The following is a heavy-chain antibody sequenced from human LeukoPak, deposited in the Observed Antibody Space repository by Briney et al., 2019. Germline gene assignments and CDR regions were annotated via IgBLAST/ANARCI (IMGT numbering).Heavy chain of an antibody. V-gene: IGHV4-34*01. D-gene: IGHD3-3*01. CDR1: GGSFNSYC. CDR2: INHSGVT. CDR3: ARGARLLGWFVVGRPPSAYCFDS. Sequence: SETLSLTCAVYGGSFNSYCWTWIRQSPGKGLEWIGEINHSGVTNYNPSLKSRITMSADTSKNQFALQQNSVTAADSAVYYCARGARLLGWFVVGRPPSAYCFDSWGLGTLVTVSS. J-gene: IGHJ4*02.